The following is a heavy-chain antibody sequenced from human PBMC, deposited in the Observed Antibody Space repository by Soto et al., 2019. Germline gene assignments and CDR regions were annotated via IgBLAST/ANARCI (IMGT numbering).Heavy chain of an antibody. CDR3: TTRVHYGTSGYYYGSNWYFDL. CDR2: IKSKTDGGTT. D-gene: IGHD3-22*01. Sequence: EVQLVESGGGLVKPGGSLRLSCAASGFTFSNPWMSWVRQAPGKGLEWVGHIKSKTDGGTTDYAAPVKGRFTISRDDSKNTLYLQMNSLKTEDTAVYYCTTRVHYGTSGYYYGSNWYFDLWGRGTLVTVSS. V-gene: IGHV3-15*01. J-gene: IGHJ2*01. CDR1: GFTFSNPW.